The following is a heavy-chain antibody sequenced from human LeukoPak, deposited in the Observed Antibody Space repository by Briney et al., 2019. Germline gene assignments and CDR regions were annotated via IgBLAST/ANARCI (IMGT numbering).Heavy chain of an antibody. CDR1: GFTFDDYA. Sequence: PGGSLRLSCAASGFTFDDYAMHWVRHAPGKGLEWVSGISWNSGSIGYADSVKGRFTISRDNSKNTLYLQMNSLRAEDTAVYYCAKGPRYSYGNWGDAFDIWGQGTMVTVSS. J-gene: IGHJ3*02. V-gene: IGHV3-9*01. D-gene: IGHD5-18*01. CDR2: ISWNSGSI. CDR3: AKGPRYSYGNWGDAFDI.